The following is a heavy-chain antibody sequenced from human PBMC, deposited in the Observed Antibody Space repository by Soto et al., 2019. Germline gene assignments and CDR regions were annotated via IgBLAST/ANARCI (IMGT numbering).Heavy chain of an antibody. V-gene: IGHV3-23*01. CDR3: ATAVTTSLYYYYGMDV. D-gene: IGHD4-17*01. Sequence: GGSLRLSCAAPGFTFNSYSVTWVRQAPGKGLEWVSGISGSGGSTKYADSVKGRVTISRDNSKNTLYLQMNSLRAEDTAVYYCATAVTTSLYYYYGMDVWGQGTTVTVSS. J-gene: IGHJ6*02. CDR1: GFTFNSYS. CDR2: ISGSGGST.